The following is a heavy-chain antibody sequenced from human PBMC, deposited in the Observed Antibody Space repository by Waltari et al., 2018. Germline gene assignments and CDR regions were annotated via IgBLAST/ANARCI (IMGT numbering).Heavy chain of an antibody. CDR1: GFTFTSYS. D-gene: IGHD7-27*01. CDR3: VRDSAWAFDQ. CDR2: IGGYTGNI. Sequence: EVQLVESGGGLVQPGGSLRLSCAASGFTFTSYSMTWVRQGPGKGLEWVSNIGGYTGNIHYADSVKGRFTTSRDTDRNALDLQMNNLRAEDTAVYYCVRDSAWAFDQWGQGTLVTVSS. V-gene: IGHV3-48*01. J-gene: IGHJ4*02.